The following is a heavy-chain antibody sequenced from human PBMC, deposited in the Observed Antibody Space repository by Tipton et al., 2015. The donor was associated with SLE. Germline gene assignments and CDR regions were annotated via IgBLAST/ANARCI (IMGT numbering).Heavy chain of an antibody. D-gene: IGHD3-16*02. CDR1: GGSISSHY. V-gene: IGHV4-59*11. CDR3: ARDGNDYIWGSYRYHYYYGMDV. J-gene: IGHJ6*02. CDR2: IYYSGST. Sequence: TLSLTCTVSGGSISSHYWSWIRQPPGKGLEWIGYIYYSGSTNYNPSLKSRVTISVDTSKNQFSLKLGSVTAADTAVYYCARDGNDYIWGSYRYHYYYGMDVWGQGTTVTVP.